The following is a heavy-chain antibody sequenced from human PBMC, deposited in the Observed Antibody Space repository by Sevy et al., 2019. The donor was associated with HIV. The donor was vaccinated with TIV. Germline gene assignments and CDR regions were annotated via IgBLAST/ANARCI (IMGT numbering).Heavy chain of an antibody. CDR2: IKQDGSEK. V-gene: IGHV3-7*03. Sequence: GGSLRLSCAASGFTFSSYWMSWVRQAPGKGLEWVANIKQDGSEKYYVDSVKGGFTISRDNAKNSLYLQMNSLRAEDTAVYYCARGGYCSSTSCYGWFDPWGQGTLVTVSS. CDR1: GFTFSSYW. D-gene: IGHD2-2*03. J-gene: IGHJ5*02. CDR3: ARGGYCSSTSCYGWFDP.